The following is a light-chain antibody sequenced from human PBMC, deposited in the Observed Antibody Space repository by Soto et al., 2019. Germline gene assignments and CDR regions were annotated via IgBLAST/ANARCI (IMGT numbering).Light chain of an antibody. J-gene: IGKJ1*01. V-gene: IGKV1-39*01. CDR3: QQSDSLPWT. Sequence: EIQMTQSPSSLSASVGDRVTITCRASQSISNFLNWYQKKPGKAPALLIHTASSLQSGVPSTFSGAGSGTYFTLTISSLQPEDFATYYCQQSDSLPWTFGQGTKVEIK. CDR2: TAS. CDR1: QSISNF.